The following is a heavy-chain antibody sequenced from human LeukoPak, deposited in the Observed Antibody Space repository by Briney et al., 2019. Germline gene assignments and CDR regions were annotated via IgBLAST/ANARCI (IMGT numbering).Heavy chain of an antibody. D-gene: IGHD1-26*01. Sequence: PGGSLRLSCAASGFSFSDYGIHWVRQAPGRGLEWVAVIWYDGSNGYYADSVKGRFTISRDNSKNTVYLQMDRLRAEDTAVYYCARDGTNGWELPLWANWFDPWGQGTLVTVSS. V-gene: IGHV3-33*01. CDR3: ARDGTNGWELPLWANWFDP. CDR2: IWYDGSNG. J-gene: IGHJ5*02. CDR1: GFSFSDYG.